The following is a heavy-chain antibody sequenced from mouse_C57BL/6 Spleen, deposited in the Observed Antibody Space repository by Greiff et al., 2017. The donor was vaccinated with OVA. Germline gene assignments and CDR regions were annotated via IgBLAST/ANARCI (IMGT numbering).Heavy chain of an antibody. J-gene: IGHJ2*01. CDR3: ASSYYSNYGFDY. Sequence: EVQLVASWGGLVKPGGSLKLSCAASGFTFSSYSLSWVRQTPGTRLEWVATISDGGSYTSYPDNVKGRFTISRDNAKNNLYLQMSHLKSEDTAMYYCASSYYSNYGFDYWGQGTTLTVSS. CDR2: ISDGGSYT. V-gene: IGHV5-4*01. CDR1: GFTFSSYS. D-gene: IGHD2-5*01.